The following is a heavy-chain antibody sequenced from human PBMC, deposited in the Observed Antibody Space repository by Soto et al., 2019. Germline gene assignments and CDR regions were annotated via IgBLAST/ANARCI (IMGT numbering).Heavy chain of an antibody. D-gene: IGHD1-26*01. Sequence: QVQLVQSGAEVKKPGSSVKVSCKASGGTFSSYSINWVRQAPGQGLEWMGEIIPIFGTANHAQKFQGRVTITAGESTSTAYMELSSLRSEDTAVYYCARDGGRHSGGIDYWGQGTLVTVSS. CDR1: GGTFSSYS. CDR3: ARDGGRHSGGIDY. V-gene: IGHV1-69*01. CDR2: IIPIFGTA. J-gene: IGHJ4*02.